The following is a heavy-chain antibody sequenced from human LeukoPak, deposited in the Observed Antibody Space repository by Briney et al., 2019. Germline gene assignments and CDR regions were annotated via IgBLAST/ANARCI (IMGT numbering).Heavy chain of an antibody. Sequence: GGSLRLSCAASGFTFSSYSMNWVRQAPGKGLEWVSSISSSSSYIYYADSVKGRFTISRDNAKNSLYLQMNSLRAEDTAVYYCARDYGVATISPFDYWGQETLVTVSS. CDR1: GFTFSSYS. CDR3: ARDYGVATISPFDY. CDR2: ISSSSSYI. J-gene: IGHJ4*02. D-gene: IGHD5-12*01. V-gene: IGHV3-21*01.